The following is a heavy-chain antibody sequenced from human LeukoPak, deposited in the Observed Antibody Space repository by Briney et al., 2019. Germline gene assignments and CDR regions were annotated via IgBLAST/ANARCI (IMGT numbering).Heavy chain of an antibody. J-gene: IGHJ4*02. D-gene: IGHD3-10*01. CDR1: GFTFYSYA. V-gene: IGHV3-23*01. Sequence: GGSLRLSCAASGFTFYSYAMSWVRQAPGKGLEWVSGIWGSGDNTYYADSVKGRFSISRDISKNTLYLQMSSLGAEVTAVYYCAKGGDYYGSGSPQIYYFDYWGQGTLVTVSS. CDR2: IWGSGDNT. CDR3: AKGGDYYGSGSPQIYYFDY.